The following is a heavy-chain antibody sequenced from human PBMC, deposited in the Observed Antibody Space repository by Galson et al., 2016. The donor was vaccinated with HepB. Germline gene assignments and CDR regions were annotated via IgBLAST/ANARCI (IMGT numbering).Heavy chain of an antibody. V-gene: IGHV5-10-1*01. CDR2: IDPSASYS. CDR1: GHNFTGQW. Sequence: QSGAEVKMPGESLRISCKRSGHNFTGQWITWVRQMPGRGLEWMGRIDPSASYSTYAPSFQGHVTISADMSTSTVYLQWSSLKASDTATYYCTNVASDVEVVPGARRFYYYGMDVWGQGTTVIVSS. CDR3: TNVASDVEVVPGARRFYYYGMDV. J-gene: IGHJ6*02. D-gene: IGHD2-2*01.